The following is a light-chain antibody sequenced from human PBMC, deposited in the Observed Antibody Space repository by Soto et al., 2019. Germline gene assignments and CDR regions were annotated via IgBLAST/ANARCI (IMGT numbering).Light chain of an antibody. J-gene: IGLJ2*01. CDR3: FSYAGSYTVV. CDR1: NSDVGGYTY. V-gene: IGLV2-11*01. Sequence: QSALTQPHSVSGSPGQSVTISCTGTNSDVGGYTYVSWYQQHPGKAPKLVIYDVSKRPSGVPDRFSGSKSGNTASLTISGLQADDEAHYYCFSYAGSYTVVVGGGTKLTVL. CDR2: DVS.